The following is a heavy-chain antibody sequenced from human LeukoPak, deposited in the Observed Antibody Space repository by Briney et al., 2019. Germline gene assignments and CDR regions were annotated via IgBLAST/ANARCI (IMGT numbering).Heavy chain of an antibody. CDR3: ARESGWEPDYYYGMDV. Sequence: GGSLRLSCAASGFTFSSYGMHWVRQAPGKGLEWVAVIGYDGSNKYYADSVKGRFTISRDNSKNTLYLQMNSLRAEDTAVYYCARESGWEPDYYYGMDVWGQGTTVTVSS. J-gene: IGHJ6*02. V-gene: IGHV3-33*01. CDR2: IGYDGSNK. CDR1: GFTFSSYG. D-gene: IGHD1-26*01.